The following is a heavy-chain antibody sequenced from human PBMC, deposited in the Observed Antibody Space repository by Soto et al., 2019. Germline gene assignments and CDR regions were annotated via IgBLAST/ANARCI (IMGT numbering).Heavy chain of an antibody. CDR2: IYLDGTT. V-gene: IGHV4-30-2*01. CDR1: SGSISSYTPS. CDR3: ARGSDRSRYCEGFHD. J-gene: IGHJ5*02. Sequence: QLQLQESGPGLVKPSQTLSLTCGVSSGSISSYTPSWNWIRQPPGKGLERIGHIYLDGTTNYSPSLKSRLTIAIDRSKNEFSLKLLSVTDADTAVYYCARGSDRSRYCEGFHDWGQGTLVTVSS. D-gene: IGHD3-22*01.